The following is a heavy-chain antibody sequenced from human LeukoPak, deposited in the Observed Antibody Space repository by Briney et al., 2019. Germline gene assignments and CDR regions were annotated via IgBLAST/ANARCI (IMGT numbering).Heavy chain of an antibody. CDR3: ARDGAAAGLYYYYYMDV. Sequence: SETLSLTCTVSGGSISSYYWSWIRQPPGKGLEWIGYIYYSGSTNYNPSLKSRVTISVDTSKNQFSLKLSSVTAADTAVYYCARDGAAAGLYYYYYMDVWGKGTTVTVSS. D-gene: IGHD6-13*01. J-gene: IGHJ6*03. CDR2: IYYSGST. CDR1: GGSISSYY. V-gene: IGHV4-59*01.